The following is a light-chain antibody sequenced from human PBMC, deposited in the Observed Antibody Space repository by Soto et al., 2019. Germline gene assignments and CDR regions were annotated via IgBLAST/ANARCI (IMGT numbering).Light chain of an antibody. J-gene: IGKJ3*01. CDR2: DAS. CDR3: QQRSNWPPT. V-gene: IGKV3-11*01. Sequence: EIVLTQSPATLSLSPGERATLSCRASQSVSSYLAWYQQKPGQAPRLLINDASNRATGIPARFSGSGSGTDFTLTISSLEPEDCAVYYCQQRSNWPPTFGPGTKVDIK. CDR1: QSVSSY.